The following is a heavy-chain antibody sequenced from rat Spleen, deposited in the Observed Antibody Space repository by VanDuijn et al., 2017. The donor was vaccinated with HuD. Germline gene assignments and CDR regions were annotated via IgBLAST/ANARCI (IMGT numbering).Heavy chain of an antibody. V-gene: IGHV5-31*01. CDR2: ITNTGGAT. CDR1: GFTFSDYS. D-gene: IGHD1-8*01. Sequence: EVQLVESDGGLVQPGRSLKLSCAASGFTFSDYSIAWVRQAPGKGLEWIASITNTGGATYYPDSVKGRFTISRDTAKSTLYLQMNSLRSEDTATYYCTRDSYRSYVSHYWGQGVMVTVSS. J-gene: IGHJ2*01. CDR3: TRDSYRSYVSHY.